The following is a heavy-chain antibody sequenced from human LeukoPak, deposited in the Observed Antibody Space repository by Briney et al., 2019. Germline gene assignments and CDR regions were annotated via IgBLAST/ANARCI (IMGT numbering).Heavy chain of an antibody. Sequence: ASVKVSCKASGYTFTSYGISWVRQAPGQGLEWMGGIIPIFGTANYAQKFQGRVTITADESTSTAYMELSSLRSDDMAVYYCARGIWSTTLTAYYLDYWGQGTLVTVSS. J-gene: IGHJ4*02. CDR2: IIPIFGTA. V-gene: IGHV1-69*13. CDR1: GYTFTSYG. D-gene: IGHD2-21*02. CDR3: ARGIWSTTLTAYYLDY.